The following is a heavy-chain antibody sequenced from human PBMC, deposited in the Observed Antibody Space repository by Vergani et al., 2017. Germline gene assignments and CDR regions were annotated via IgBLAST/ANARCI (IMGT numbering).Heavy chain of an antibody. CDR1: GYTLTELS. CDR3: ARAAGYCSSTSCAYWFDP. CDR2: INPNSGGT. J-gene: IGHJ5*02. Sequence: QVQLVQSGAEVKKPGASVKVSCKVSGYTLTELSMHWVRQAPGKGLEWMGWINPNSGGTNYAQKFQGRVTMTRDTSISTAYMELSRLRSDDTAVYYCARAAGYCSSTSCAYWFDPWGQGTLVTVSS. V-gene: IGHV1-2*02. D-gene: IGHD2-2*01.